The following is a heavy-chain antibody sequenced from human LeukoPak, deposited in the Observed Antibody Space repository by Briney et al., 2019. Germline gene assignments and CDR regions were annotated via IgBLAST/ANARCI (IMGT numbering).Heavy chain of an antibody. D-gene: IGHD4-17*01. CDR2: ISYDASNK. CDR3: ARDFIGGVHGDYVFDY. CDR1: GFTFSSYA. J-gene: IGHJ4*02. Sequence: PGRSLRLSCAASGFTFSSYAMHWVRQAPGKGLEWVAVISYDASNKYYGDSVKGRFTISRDNSKSTLYLQLSSLRAEDTAVYYCARDFIGGVHGDYVFDYWGQGTLVTVSS. V-gene: IGHV3-30-3*01.